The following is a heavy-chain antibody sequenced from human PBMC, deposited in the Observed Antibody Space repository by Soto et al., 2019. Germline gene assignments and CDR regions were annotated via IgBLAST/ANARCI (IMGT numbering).Heavy chain of an antibody. J-gene: IGHJ5*02. CDR1: GYTFTRYT. V-gene: IGHV1-3*01. CDR2: INPGNGNT. D-gene: IGHD2-15*01. Sequence: ASVKVSCKASGYTFTRYTMNWVRQAPGQRLEWMGWINPGNGNTKSSQKLQDRVIITRDTSASTAYMDLSSLRSEDTAMYYCARGIATGQLDPWGQGTLVTVSS. CDR3: ARGIATGQLDP.